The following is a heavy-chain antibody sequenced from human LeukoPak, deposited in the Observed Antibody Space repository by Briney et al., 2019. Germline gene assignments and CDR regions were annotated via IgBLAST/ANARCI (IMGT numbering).Heavy chain of an antibody. J-gene: IGHJ4*02. CDR1: GYTFTGYY. D-gene: IGHD4-17*01. V-gene: IGHV1-2*02. CDR3: ARTLYGDSPLDY. Sequence: ASVKVSCKASGYTFTGYYMHWVRQAPGQGPEWMGWINPNSGGTNYAQKFQGRVTITRDTSISTAYMGLSRLRSDDTAVYYCARTLYGDSPLDYWGQGNLVTVSS. CDR2: INPNSGGT.